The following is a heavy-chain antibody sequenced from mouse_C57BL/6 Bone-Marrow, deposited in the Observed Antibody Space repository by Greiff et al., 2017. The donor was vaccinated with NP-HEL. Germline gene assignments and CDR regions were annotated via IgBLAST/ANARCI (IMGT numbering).Heavy chain of an antibody. CDR3: ARGDYGSSRFGYAMDY. D-gene: IGHD1-1*01. CDR2: IDPSDSYT. J-gene: IGHJ4*01. CDR1: GYTFTSYW. Sequence: QVQLQQPGAELVRPGTSVKLSCKASGYTFTSYWMHWVKQRPGQGLEWIGVIDPSDSYTNYNQKFKGKATLTVDKSSSTAYMQVSSLTSEDSAVYFCARGDYGSSRFGYAMDYWGQGTSVTVSS. V-gene: IGHV1-59*01.